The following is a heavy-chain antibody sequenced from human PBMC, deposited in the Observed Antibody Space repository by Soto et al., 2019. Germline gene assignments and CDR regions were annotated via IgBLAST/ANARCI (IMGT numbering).Heavy chain of an antibody. J-gene: IGHJ4*02. CDR1: GFTFDDYS. V-gene: IGHV3-43*01. D-gene: IGHD2-21*02. CDR3: AKCNSAGDCSSFDS. CDR2: SNWDGGTT. Sequence: EVQLVESGGVVVQPGGSLRLSCVTSGFTFDDYSMHWVRQSPGRGLEWVSVSNWDGGTTHYADSVKGRFTISRDNSKSSLYLQMNRLRTEDTALYYCAKCNSAGDCSSFDSWGQGTLVTVS.